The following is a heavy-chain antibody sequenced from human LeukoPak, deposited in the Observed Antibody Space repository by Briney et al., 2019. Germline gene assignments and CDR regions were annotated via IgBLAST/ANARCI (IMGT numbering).Heavy chain of an antibody. V-gene: IGHV4-59*01. Sequence: PSETLSLTCTVSGGSISSYYWSWIRQPPGKGLEWIGYIYYSGSTNYNPSLKSRVTISVDTSKNQFSLKLSSVTAADTAVYYCARHYGDYSLDYWGQGTLVTVSS. D-gene: IGHD4-17*01. CDR3: ARHYGDYSLDY. CDR2: IYYSGST. J-gene: IGHJ4*02. CDR1: GGSISSYY.